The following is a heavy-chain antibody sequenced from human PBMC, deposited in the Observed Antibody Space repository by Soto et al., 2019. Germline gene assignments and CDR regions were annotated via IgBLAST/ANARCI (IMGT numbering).Heavy chain of an antibody. D-gene: IGHD2-8*01. CDR2: LCGGGAGI. CDR1: GVMLCTYW. Sequence: GGSLRLSCEASGVMLCTYWMSGVRQAPGKGLEWVSGLCGGGAGIAYADSAKGRFTISRDNSNNMLYLQMHSLRAEDTAVYYCAKDRQPDGRWPFDHWGQGTLVTVSS. V-gene: IGHV3-23*01. J-gene: IGHJ4*02. CDR3: AKDRQPDGRWPFDH.